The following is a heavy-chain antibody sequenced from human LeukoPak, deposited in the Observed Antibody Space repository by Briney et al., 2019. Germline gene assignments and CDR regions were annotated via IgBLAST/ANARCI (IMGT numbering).Heavy chain of an antibody. CDR1: GYTFTGYY. J-gene: IGHJ6*03. D-gene: IGHD3-22*01. CDR2: INPNSGGT. Sequence: ASVKVSCKASGYTFTGYYMHWVRQAPGQGLEWMGWINPNSGGTNYAQKFQGRVTMTRDTSISTAYMELSRLRSDDTAVYCCARGRTYDSSGYYYRGSFYYYYYMDVWGKGTTVTVSS. CDR3: ARGRTYDSSGYYYRGSFYYYYYMDV. V-gene: IGHV1-2*02.